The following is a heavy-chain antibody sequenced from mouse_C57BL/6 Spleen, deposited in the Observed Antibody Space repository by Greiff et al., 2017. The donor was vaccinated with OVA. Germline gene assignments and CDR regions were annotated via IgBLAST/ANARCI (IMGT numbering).Heavy chain of an antibody. CDR3: ARPLNWDDYAMDY. Sequence: EVQVVESGGGLVKPGGSLKLSCAASGFTFSSYAMSWVRQTPEKRLEWVATISDGGSYTYYPDNVKGRFTISRDNAKNNLYLQMSHLTSEDTAMYYCARPLNWDDYAMDYWGQGTSVTVSS. J-gene: IGHJ4*01. D-gene: IGHD4-1*01. CDR2: ISDGGSYT. CDR1: GFTFSSYA. V-gene: IGHV5-4*01.